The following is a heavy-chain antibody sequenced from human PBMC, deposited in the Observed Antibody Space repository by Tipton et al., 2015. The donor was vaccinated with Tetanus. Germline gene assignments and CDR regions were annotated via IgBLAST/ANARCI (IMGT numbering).Heavy chain of an antibody. CDR3: ARDLRNYYDSSGYSDY. Sequence: RSLRLSCAASGFTFSSNAMHWVRQAPGKGLEWVAVIWYDGSQKYYADSVKGRVTISRDNSKNTLYLQLNSLRAEDTAVYYCARDLRNYYDSSGYSDYWGQGTLVTVSS. D-gene: IGHD3-22*01. J-gene: IGHJ4*02. V-gene: IGHV3-33*01. CDR2: IWYDGSQK. CDR1: GFTFSSNA.